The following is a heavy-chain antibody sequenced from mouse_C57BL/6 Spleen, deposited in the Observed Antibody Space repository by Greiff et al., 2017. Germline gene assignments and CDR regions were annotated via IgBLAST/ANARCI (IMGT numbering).Heavy chain of an antibody. CDR2: IYPGSGST. V-gene: IGHV1-55*01. J-gene: IGHJ4*01. D-gene: IGHD1-1*01. CDR3: AREDYYGSSLAMDY. CDR1: GYTFTSYW. Sequence: QVQLQQPGAELVKPGASVKMSCKASGYTFTSYWITWVKQRPGQGLEWIGDIYPGSGSTNYNEKFKSKATLTVDTSSSTAYMQLSSLTSEDSAVYYCAREDYYGSSLAMDYWGQGTSVTVSS.